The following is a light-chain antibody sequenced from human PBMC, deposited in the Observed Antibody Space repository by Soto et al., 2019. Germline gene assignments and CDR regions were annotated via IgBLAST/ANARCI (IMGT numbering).Light chain of an antibody. V-gene: IGKV3-15*01. CDR1: QGIGST. J-gene: IGKJ5*01. CDR3: QQYNNWPPIT. CDR2: GAS. Sequence: EIVMTQSPATLSVSPWERATLSCRASQGIGSTLAWYQQKPGQTPKLLIYGASTRATGVPARFSGSGSGTEFTLTINSLQSEDFAVYYCQQYNNWPPITFGQGTRLEIK.